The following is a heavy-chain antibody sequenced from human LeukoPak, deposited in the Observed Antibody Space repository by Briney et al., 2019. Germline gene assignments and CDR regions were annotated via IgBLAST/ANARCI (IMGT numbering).Heavy chain of an antibody. J-gene: IGHJ4*02. V-gene: IGHV3-21*01. CDR2: ISSSSSYI. D-gene: IGHD2-2*02. Sequence: NPGGSLRLSCAASGFTFSSYSMNWVRQAPGKGLEWVSSISSSSSYIYYADSVKGRFTISRDNAKNSLYLQMNSLRAEDTAVYYCARGEYCSSTSCYTLDYWGQGTLVTVSS. CDR1: GFTFSSYS. CDR3: ARGEYCSSTSCYTLDY.